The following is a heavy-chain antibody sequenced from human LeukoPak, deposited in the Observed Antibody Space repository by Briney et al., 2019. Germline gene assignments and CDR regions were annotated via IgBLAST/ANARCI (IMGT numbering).Heavy chain of an antibody. J-gene: IGHJ4*02. V-gene: IGHV3-23*01. D-gene: IGHD3-10*01. CDR2: ISGSGGST. CDR1: GFTFSSYA. CDR3: AKAPMVRGFDY. Sequence: GGSLRLSCAASGFTFSSYAMSWVRQAPGKGLEWVSAISGSGGSTYYADSVKGRFAISRDNSKNTLDLQMTSLRAEDTAVYYCAKAPMVRGFDYWGQGTLVTVSS.